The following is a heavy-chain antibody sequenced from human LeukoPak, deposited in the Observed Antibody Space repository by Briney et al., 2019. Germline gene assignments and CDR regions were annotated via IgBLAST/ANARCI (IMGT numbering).Heavy chain of an antibody. J-gene: IGHJ4*02. CDR3: AKDQAVAGHPLDY. CDR1: QLTFRNYD. CDR2: IRYDGNNK. D-gene: IGHD6-19*01. Sequence: GGSLRLSCAASQLTFRNYDMHWVRQAPGKGLEWVAFIRYDGNNKYYADSVKGRFTISRDNSKNMLYLQMNSLRADDTAVYYCAKDQAVAGHPLDYWGQGTLVTVSS. V-gene: IGHV3-30*02.